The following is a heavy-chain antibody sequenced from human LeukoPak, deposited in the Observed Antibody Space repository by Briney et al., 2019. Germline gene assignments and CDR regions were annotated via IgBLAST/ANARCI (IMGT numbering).Heavy chain of an antibody. J-gene: IGHJ4*02. Sequence: GESLKISCKGSGYSYTSYWISWVRQMPGKGLEWMGRIDPSDSYTNYSPSFQGHVTISADKSISTAYLQWSSLKASDTAMYYCARQGTYSSSWYLSYWGQGTLVTVSS. D-gene: IGHD6-13*01. CDR2: IDPSDSYT. V-gene: IGHV5-10-1*01. CDR1: GYSYTSYW. CDR3: ARQGTYSSSWYLSY.